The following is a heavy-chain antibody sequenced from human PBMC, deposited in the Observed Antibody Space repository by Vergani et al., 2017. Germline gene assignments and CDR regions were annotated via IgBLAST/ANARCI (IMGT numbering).Heavy chain of an antibody. J-gene: IGHJ4*02. CDR3: ARGGITGTTTLYYFDY. V-gene: IGHV1-69*01. Sequence: QVQLVQSGAEVKKPGSSVKVSCKASGGTFSSYALSWVRQAPGQGLEWMGGIIPIFGTANYAQKFQGRVTITADESTSTAYMELSSLRSEDTAVYYCARGGITGTTTLYYFDYWGQGTLVTVSS. CDR1: GGTFSSYA. D-gene: IGHD1-20*01. CDR2: IIPIFGTA.